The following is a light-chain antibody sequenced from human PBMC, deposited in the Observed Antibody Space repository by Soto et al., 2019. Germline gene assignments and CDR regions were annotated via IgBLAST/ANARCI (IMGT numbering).Light chain of an antibody. V-gene: IGKV1-5*01. CDR2: GAS. CDR1: QSISTW. Sequence: DIQMTQSPSTLSASAGARVPITCRASQSISTWLAWYQQNPGKAPKLLIYGASSLASGVPSRFSGSGSGTEFTLTISSLQPDDFATYYCQQYSSYWTFGQGTKVDIK. J-gene: IGKJ1*01. CDR3: QQYSSYWT.